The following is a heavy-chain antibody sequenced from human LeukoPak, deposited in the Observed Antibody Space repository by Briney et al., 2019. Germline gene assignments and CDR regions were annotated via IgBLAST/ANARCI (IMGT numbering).Heavy chain of an antibody. V-gene: IGHV4-34*01. J-gene: IGHJ6*02. D-gene: IGHD5-24*01. CDR3: ARDQIEMATIMDYYYGMDV. Sequence: PSETLSLTCAVYGGSFSGYYWSWIRQPPGKGLEWIGEINHSGSTNYSPSLKSRVTISGDTSKNQFSLQLNSVTPEDTAVYYCARDQIEMATIMDYYYGMDVWGQGTTVTVSS. CDR1: GGSFSGYY. CDR2: INHSGST.